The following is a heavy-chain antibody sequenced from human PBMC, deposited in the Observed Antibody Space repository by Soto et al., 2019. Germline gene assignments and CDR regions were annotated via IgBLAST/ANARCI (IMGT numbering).Heavy chain of an antibody. CDR1: GFSLSTSGMC. Sequence: ESGPRLVNPTQTLTLTCTFSGFSLSTSGMCVSWIRQPPGKALEWLALIDWDDDKYYSTSLKTRLTISKDTSKNQVVLTMTNMDPVDTATYYCARGVGDVLWKARPYYFDYWGQGTLVTVSS. V-gene: IGHV2-70*01. CDR2: IDWDDDK. D-gene: IGHD3-3*01. CDR3: ARGVGDVLWKARPYYFDY. J-gene: IGHJ4*02.